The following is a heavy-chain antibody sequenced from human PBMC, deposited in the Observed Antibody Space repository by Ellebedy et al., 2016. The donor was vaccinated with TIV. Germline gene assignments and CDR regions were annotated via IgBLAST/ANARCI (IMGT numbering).Heavy chain of an antibody. Sequence: GGSLRLXXAASGFTFSTYTMNWVRQAPGKGLEWVSSISSGSAHIYYADSVKGRFTISRDNSKNTLYLQMNSLRAEDTAVYYCARAIFNYDSTWGHGTLVTVSS. CDR2: ISSGSAHI. CDR3: ARAIFNYDST. D-gene: IGHD3-22*01. V-gene: IGHV3-21*01. CDR1: GFTFSTYT. J-gene: IGHJ4*01.